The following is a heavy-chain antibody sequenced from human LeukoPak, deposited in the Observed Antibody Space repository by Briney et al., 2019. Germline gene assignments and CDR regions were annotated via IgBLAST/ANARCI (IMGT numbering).Heavy chain of an antibody. V-gene: IGHV3-74*01. CDR3: ARVANTNYCSSTSCYAGNAFDI. D-gene: IGHD2-2*01. CDR2: IDSDGSST. J-gene: IGHJ3*02. CDR1: GFTFSSYW. Sequence: GGSLRLSCAASGFTFSSYWMHWVRQAPGKGLVWVSRIDSDGSSTSYADSVKGRFTISRDNAKNTLYLQMNSLRAEDKAVYYCARVANTNYCSSTSCYAGNAFDIWGQGTMVTVSS.